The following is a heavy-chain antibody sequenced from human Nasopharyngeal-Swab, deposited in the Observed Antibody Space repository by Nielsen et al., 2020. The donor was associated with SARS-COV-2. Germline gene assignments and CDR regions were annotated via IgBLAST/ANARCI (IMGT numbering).Heavy chain of an antibody. Sequence: GESLKISCAASGFTFDDYTMHWVRQAPGKGLERVSLISWDGGSTYYADSVKGRFTISRDNSKNSLYLQMNSLRTEDTALYYCAKDLGGYYYYGMDVWGQGTTVTVSS. J-gene: IGHJ6*02. CDR2: ISWDGGST. V-gene: IGHV3-43*01. CDR1: GFTFDDYT. CDR3: AKDLGGYYYYGMDV.